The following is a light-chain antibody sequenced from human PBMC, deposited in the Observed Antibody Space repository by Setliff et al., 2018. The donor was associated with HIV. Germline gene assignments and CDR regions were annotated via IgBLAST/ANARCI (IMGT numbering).Light chain of an antibody. V-gene: IGLV2-14*01. J-gene: IGLJ1*01. CDR3: NSYTTSGTRV. CDR1: SSDVGGYNY. Sequence: QSALTQPAFASGSPGQSIIISCTGTSSDVGGYNYVSWYQQHPGKAPKLIIYEVTNRPSGVSDRFSGSKSVNTASLTISGLQTEDEADYYCNSYTTSGTRVFGTGTKVTVL. CDR2: EVT.